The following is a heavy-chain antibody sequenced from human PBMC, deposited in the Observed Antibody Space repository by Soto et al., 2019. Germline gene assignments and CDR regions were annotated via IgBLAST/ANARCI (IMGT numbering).Heavy chain of an antibody. V-gene: IGHV1-8*01. D-gene: IGHD3-16*02. Sequence: ASVKVSCKASGYTFTSYDINWVRQATGQGLEWMGWMNPNSGNTGYAQKFQGRVTMTRNTSISTAYMELSSLRSEDTAVYYCARAAEDDYIWGSYRWVRGGPRHGNWFDPWGQGTLVTVSS. CDR3: ARAAEDDYIWGSYRWVRGGPRHGNWFDP. CDR2: MNPNSGNT. J-gene: IGHJ5*02. CDR1: GYTFTSYD.